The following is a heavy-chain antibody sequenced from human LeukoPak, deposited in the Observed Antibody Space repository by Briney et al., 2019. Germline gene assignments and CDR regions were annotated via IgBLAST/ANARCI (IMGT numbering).Heavy chain of an antibody. CDR3: ARHRPGGSLVDGFEI. CDR2: IYPGDSDT. J-gene: IGHJ3*02. V-gene: IGHV5-51*01. Sequence: GESLKISCKGSGYDFSGDWIGWVRQMPGKGLEWMGIIYPGDSDTRYSPSFQGQVTFSVDKSISTAYLQWSSLKASDTAMYYCARHRPGGSLVDGFEIWGQGTMVTVSS. CDR1: GYDFSGDW. D-gene: IGHD3-10*01.